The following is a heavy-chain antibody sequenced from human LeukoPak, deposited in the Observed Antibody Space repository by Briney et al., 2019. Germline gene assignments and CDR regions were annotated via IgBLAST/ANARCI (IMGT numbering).Heavy chain of an antibody. D-gene: IGHD2-21*01. Sequence: GGSLRLSCAASGFTFSSNWMSWVGQAQGKGGEGGANRKQDGSEKYYVDSVKGRFTISRDNAKNSLYLQMDSLKTEDTGVYYCARGCGADSWCFDYWGQGTLVTVSS. CDR2: RKQDGSEK. CDR3: ARGCGADSWCFDY. CDR1: GFTFSSNW. V-gene: IGHV3-7*01. J-gene: IGHJ4*02.